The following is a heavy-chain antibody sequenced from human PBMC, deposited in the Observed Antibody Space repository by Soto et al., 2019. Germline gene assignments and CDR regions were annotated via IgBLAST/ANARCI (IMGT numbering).Heavy chain of an antibody. J-gene: IGHJ6*02. CDR1: GYTFTGYY. V-gene: IGHV1-2*04. CDR3: AREGQLWFGELLGFYYYYGMDV. D-gene: IGHD3-10*01. Sequence: ASVKVSCKASGYTFTGYYMHWVRQAPGQGLEWMGWINPNSGGTNYAQKFQGWVTMTRDTSISTAYMELSRLRSDDTAVYYCAREGQLWFGELLGFYYYYGMDVWGQGTTVTVSS. CDR2: INPNSGGT.